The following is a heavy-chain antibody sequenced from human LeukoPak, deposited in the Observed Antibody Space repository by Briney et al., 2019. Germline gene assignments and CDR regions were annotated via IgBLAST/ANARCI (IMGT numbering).Heavy chain of an antibody. D-gene: IGHD3-22*01. CDR3: ARDRPNYYGSDGHYYRRDGDY. J-gene: IGHJ4*02. Sequence: GGSLTLSCAASGFTFSIYAMSWVRQAPGEGLQWVSSITSRGESTWYVDSVKGRFTITRDNSENTLYLQMHSLRAEDTAVYYCARDRPNYYGSDGHYYRRDGDYWGRGTLVSVSS. V-gene: IGHV3-23*01. CDR1: GFTFSIYA. CDR2: ITSRGEST.